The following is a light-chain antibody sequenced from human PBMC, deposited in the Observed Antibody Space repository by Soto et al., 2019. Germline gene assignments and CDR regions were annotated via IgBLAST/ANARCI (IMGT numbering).Light chain of an antibody. CDR2: DAS. CDR1: QSVSSY. J-gene: IGKJ1*01. Sequence: EIVLTQSPATLSLSPGERATLSCRASQSVSSYLAWYQQKPGQAPRLLIYDASNRATGIPARFSGSGSGTAFTITISSLEHEDFEVYYGHKRSTTWTFGQGTKVEIK. V-gene: IGKV3-11*01. CDR3: HKRSTTWT.